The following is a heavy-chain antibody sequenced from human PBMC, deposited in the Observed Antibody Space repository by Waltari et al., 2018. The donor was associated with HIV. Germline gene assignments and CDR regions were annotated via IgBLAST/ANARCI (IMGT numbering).Heavy chain of an antibody. D-gene: IGHD1-26*01. CDR3: ARESSLRGLQNGMDV. J-gene: IGHJ6*02. CDR1: GFTFSSYD. Sequence: EVQLVESGGGLVQPGGSLRLSCAASGFTFSSYDMHWVRQATGKGLEWVSAIGTAVGTYYPGSVKGRFTISRENAKNSLYLQMNSLRAGDTAVYYCARESSLRGLQNGMDVWGQGTTVTVSS. V-gene: IGHV3-13*01. CDR2: IGTAVGT.